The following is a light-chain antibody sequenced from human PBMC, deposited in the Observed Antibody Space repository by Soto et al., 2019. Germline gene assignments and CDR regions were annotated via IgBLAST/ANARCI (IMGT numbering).Light chain of an antibody. Sequence: DIQMTQSPSTLSASVGDTVTITCRASQSLSYWLAWYQQKPGQAPKLLSHKASTLESGVPSRFSGSGSGTEFTLTISXLQPDDFATFYCQQYDRFPYTFGQGTKLEIK. V-gene: IGKV1-5*03. CDR2: KAS. CDR3: QQYDRFPYT. J-gene: IGKJ2*01. CDR1: QSLSYW.